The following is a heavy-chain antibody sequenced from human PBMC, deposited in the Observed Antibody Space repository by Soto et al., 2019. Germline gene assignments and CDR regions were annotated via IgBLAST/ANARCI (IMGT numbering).Heavy chain of an antibody. CDR1: GGSISSSSYY. CDR3: ARPYYYDSSGYALDAFDI. J-gene: IGHJ3*02. CDR2: IYYSGST. Sequence: QLQLQESGPGLVKPSETLSLTCTVSGGSISSSSYYWGWIRQPPGKGLEWIGSIYYSGSTYYNPSLNSRVTISVDTSKNQFSLKLSSVTAADPAVYYCARPYYYDSSGYALDAFDIWGQGTMVTVSS. D-gene: IGHD3-22*01. V-gene: IGHV4-39*01.